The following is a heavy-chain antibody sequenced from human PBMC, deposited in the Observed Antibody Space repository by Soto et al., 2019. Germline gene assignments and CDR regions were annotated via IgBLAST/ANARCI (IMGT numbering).Heavy chain of an antibody. CDR1: NFAVLTSIYY. D-gene: IGHD2-8*02. CDR2: VYYTGTT. J-gene: IGHJ4*02. V-gene: IGHV4-39*01. Sequence: PSETLSLTCTVSNFAVLTSIYYWAWIRQPPGKGLEWVGTVYYTGTTYYNPSLQSRVTISIDTSKNQFSLNLNSVTAADTAVYYCARNWNLALVPASYFDSWGQGPRVTVPQ. CDR3: ARNWNLALVPASYFDS.